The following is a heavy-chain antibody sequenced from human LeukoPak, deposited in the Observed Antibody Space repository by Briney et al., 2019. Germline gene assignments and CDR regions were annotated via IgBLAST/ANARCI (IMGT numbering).Heavy chain of an antibody. D-gene: IGHD4-17*01. CDR1: GYTFTSYY. Sequence: ASVKVSCKASGYTFTSYYMHWVRQAPGQGLEWMGIINPSGGSTNYAQKFQGRVTITADKSTSTAYMELSSLRSEDTAVYYCARETLMTTVTTGSRYYFDYWGQETLVTVSS. CDR2: INPSGGST. CDR3: ARETLMTTVTTGSRYYFDY. V-gene: IGHV1-46*01. J-gene: IGHJ4*02.